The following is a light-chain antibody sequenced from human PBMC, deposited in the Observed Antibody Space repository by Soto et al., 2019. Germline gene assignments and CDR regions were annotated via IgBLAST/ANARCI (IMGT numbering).Light chain of an antibody. Sequence: QSVLTQAPSVSGAPGQRVTISCTGSSSNIGATYDVQWYQQLPGTAPKLLICGNSNRPSGVPDRFSGSKSGTSASLAITGLQADDEADYYCQSYDSSLSAHYVFGTGTKVTVL. V-gene: IGLV1-40*01. CDR3: QSYDSSLSAHYV. CDR2: GNS. J-gene: IGLJ1*01. CDR1: SSNIGATYD.